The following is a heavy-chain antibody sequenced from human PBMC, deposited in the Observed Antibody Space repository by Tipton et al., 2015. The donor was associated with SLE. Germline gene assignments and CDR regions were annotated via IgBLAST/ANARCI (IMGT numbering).Heavy chain of an antibody. Sequence: QLVQSGAEVKKPGASVKVSCKASGYTFTSYDINWVRQATGQGLEWMGWMNPNSGNTGYAQKFQGRVTMTRSTSVSTAYMELSSLRSEDTAVYYCARAPGAAGNDWFDPWGQGTLVTVSS. CDR2: MNPNSGNT. J-gene: IGHJ5*02. CDR1: GYTFTSYD. D-gene: IGHD6-13*01. V-gene: IGHV1-8*02. CDR3: ARAPGAAGNDWFDP.